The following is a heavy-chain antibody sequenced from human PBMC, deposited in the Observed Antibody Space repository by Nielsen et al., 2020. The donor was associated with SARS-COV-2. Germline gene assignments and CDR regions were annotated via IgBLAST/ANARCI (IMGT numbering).Heavy chain of an antibody. D-gene: IGHD2-15*01. CDR3: ARVEPPTRVAATPACFDY. V-gene: IGHV4-31*03. CDR2: RHYNGNT. CDR1: GGSISSGGSS. Sequence: LRLSCTVSGGSISSGGSSWSWIRQHPGKGLEWIASRHYNGNTYYNPSLHRPMISVDTSKNEFSLRLTSVTAADTALYYCARVEPPTRVAATPACFDYWGQGTLVTVSS. J-gene: IGHJ4*02.